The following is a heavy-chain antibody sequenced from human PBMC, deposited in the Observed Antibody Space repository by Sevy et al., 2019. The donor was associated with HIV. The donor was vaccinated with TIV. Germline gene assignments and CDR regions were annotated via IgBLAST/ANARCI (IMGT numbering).Heavy chain of an antibody. CDR3: AITKDYYDNSGYPFDY. Sequence: ASVKVSCKVSGYTLTKLSMHWVRQAPGKGLEWMGTFDPEDGKTIYAQKFQGRVTMTEDTSIDTAYMELISLGSEDTAVFYCAITKDYYDNSGYPFDYWGQGTLVTVSS. CDR2: FDPEDGKT. V-gene: IGHV1-24*01. CDR1: GYTLTKLS. J-gene: IGHJ4*02. D-gene: IGHD3-22*01.